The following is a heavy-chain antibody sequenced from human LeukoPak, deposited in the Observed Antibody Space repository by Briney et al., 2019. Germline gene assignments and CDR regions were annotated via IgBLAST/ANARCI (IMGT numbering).Heavy chain of an antibody. J-gene: IGHJ4*02. CDR3: ARGPSGYHNT. CDR2: NSGGST. V-gene: IGHV3-66*01. Sequence: GGSLRLSCAASEFSVGSNYMTCVRQAPGKGLEWVSLNSGGSTYYADSVKGRFTISRDNSKNTLYLQMNSLRAEDTAVYYCARGPSGYHNTGGQGTLVTVSS. D-gene: IGHD5-12*01. CDR1: EFSVGSNY.